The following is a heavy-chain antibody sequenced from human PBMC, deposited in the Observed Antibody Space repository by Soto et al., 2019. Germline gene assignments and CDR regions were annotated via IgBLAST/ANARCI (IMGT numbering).Heavy chain of an antibody. CDR3: AREGGLLSMDV. Sequence: SETLSLTCAVYGASFNNYYWSWIRQPPGKGLEWIGYINHSGSTNYNPSLKSRVTISVDTSKNQFSLYLSSVTAADTAVYYCAREGGLLSMDVWGQGTTVTVSS. V-gene: IGHV4-34*01. CDR2: INHSGST. D-gene: IGHD2-15*01. J-gene: IGHJ6*02. CDR1: GASFNNYY.